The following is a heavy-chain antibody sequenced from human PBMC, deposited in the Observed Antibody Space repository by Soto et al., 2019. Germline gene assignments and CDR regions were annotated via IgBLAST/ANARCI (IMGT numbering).Heavy chain of an antibody. J-gene: IGHJ5*02. V-gene: IGHV4-59*12. D-gene: IGHD3-9*01. Sequence: SETLSLTCNVSGGSISSYYWSWIRQPPGKGLEWIGYIYYSGSTNYNPSLKSRVTISVDTSKNQFSLKLSSVTAADTAVYYCARGLSNLDWRGVGNWFHPWGQGTLVTVSS. CDR1: GGSISSYY. CDR2: IYYSGST. CDR3: ARGLSNLDWRGVGNWFHP.